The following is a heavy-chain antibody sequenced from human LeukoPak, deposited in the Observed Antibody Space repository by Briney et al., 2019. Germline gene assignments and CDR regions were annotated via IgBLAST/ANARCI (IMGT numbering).Heavy chain of an antibody. V-gene: IGHV4-30-4*01. J-gene: IGHJ4*02. CDR3: ARTPRYCSGGSCHTY. CDR1: GGSISSGDYY. CDR2: INYSGST. D-gene: IGHD2-15*01. Sequence: SQTLSLTCTVSGGSISSGDYYWSWIRQPPGKGLEWIGYINYSGSTYYNPSLKSRVTISVDTSKNQFSLKLSSVTAADTAVYYCARTPRYCSGGSCHTYWGQGTLVTVSS.